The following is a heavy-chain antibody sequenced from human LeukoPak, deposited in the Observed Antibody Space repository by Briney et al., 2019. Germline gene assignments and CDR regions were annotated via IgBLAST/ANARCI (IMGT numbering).Heavy chain of an antibody. CDR2: LSHIGSS. D-gene: IGHD3-3*01. CDR3: ARGREENYDFWSGYYKGVHFDF. V-gene: IGHV4-30-4*08. Sequence: KPSETLSLTCTVSGGSLSSVDYFWGWIRQSPGKGLEWVGYLSHIGSSYYNPSLKSRMTMSVDTSKNQVSLRLRSVTAADTAVYFCARGREENYDFWSGYYKGVHFDFWGQGTLVTVSS. CDR1: GGSLSSVDYF. J-gene: IGHJ4*02.